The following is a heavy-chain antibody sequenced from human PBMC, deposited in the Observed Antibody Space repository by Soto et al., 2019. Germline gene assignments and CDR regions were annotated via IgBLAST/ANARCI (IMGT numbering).Heavy chain of an antibody. D-gene: IGHD2-8*01. CDR1: GCSIRSGGYY. V-gene: IGHV4-31*03. CDR2: IYYSGST. Sequence: PSGTLSLNCTVPGCSIRSGGYYLSSIRQHPGKGLEWIGYIYYSGSTYYNPSLKSRVTISVDTSKNQFSLKLSSVTAADTAVYYCASDPNIWGQGALVTVSS. CDR3: ASDPNI. J-gene: IGHJ4*02.